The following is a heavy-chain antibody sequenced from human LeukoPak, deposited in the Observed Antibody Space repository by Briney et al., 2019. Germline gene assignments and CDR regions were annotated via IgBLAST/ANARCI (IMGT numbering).Heavy chain of an antibody. V-gene: IGHV4-39*01. CDR3: ARIIVVTSTDYFDS. CDR1: GGSISSSLYY. D-gene: IGHD3-22*01. CDR2: IFYSGIT. Sequence: SETLSLTCTVSGGSISSSLYYWGWIRQAPGKGLEWIGSIFYSGITYYNPSLQSRVTISVDTSKSQFSLHLSSVTAADTALYYCARIIVVTSTDYFDSWGQGTLVTVSS. J-gene: IGHJ4*02.